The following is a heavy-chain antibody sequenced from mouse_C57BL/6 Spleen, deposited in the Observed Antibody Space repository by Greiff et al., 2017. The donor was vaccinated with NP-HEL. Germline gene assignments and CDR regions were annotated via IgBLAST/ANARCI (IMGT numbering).Heavy chain of an antibody. D-gene: IGHD2-1*01. V-gene: IGHV7-3*01. CDR2: IRNKANGYTT. J-gene: IGHJ4*01. CDR3: ASPVYDGNGRDYAVDD. CDR1: GFTFTDYY. Sequence: EVKLMESGGGFVQPGGSLSLSCAASGFTFTDYYMRWVRQPPGKALEWLGFIRNKANGYTTEYSASVKGRFTISRDDSQSILYLPMNAMRAEDSATYYCASPVYDGNGRDYAVDDWGQGTSVTVSS.